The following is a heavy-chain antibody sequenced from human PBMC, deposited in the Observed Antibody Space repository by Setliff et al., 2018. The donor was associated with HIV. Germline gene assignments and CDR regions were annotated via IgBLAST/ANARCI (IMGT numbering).Heavy chain of an antibody. CDR1: GGSISDNFHY. D-gene: IGHD5-18*01. Sequence: NPSETLSLTCTVSGGSISDNFHYWGWIRQPPGKGLEWIGSSSYSGTTNYNPSLKSRLTISVDTSKNQFSLKLSSVTAADTAVYYCARHPDTAMVTYWGQGTLVTVSS. CDR3: ARHPDTAMVTY. J-gene: IGHJ4*02. CDR2: SSYSGTT. V-gene: IGHV4-39*01.